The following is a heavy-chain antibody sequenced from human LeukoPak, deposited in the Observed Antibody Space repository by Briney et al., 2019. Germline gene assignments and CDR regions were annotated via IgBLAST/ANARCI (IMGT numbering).Heavy chain of an antibody. D-gene: IGHD6-13*01. Sequence: SETLSLTYTVSGGSISSYYWSWIRQPAGKGLEWIGRIYTSGSTNYNPSLKSRVTMSVDTSKNQFSLKLSSVTAADTAGYYCARDSSSWYSSVYWGPGTLVTVSS. V-gene: IGHV4-4*07. CDR2: IYTSGST. J-gene: IGHJ4*02. CDR3: ARDSSSWYSSVY. CDR1: GGSISSYY.